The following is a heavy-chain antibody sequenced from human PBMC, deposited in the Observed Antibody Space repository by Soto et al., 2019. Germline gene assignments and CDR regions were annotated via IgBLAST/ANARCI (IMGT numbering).Heavy chain of an antibody. Sequence: QVYLQQWGAGPLNPSETLSLTCAVYGGSVSGYSWTWLRQPPGKGLEWIGEVSDRGGTNYSPSLKSRVTISMDTSKMQFSLRLTSVTAADTALYYCARRVAVTYFFDTWGQGALVPVSS. V-gene: IGHV4-34*01. D-gene: IGHD4-17*01. CDR1: GGSVSGYS. J-gene: IGHJ4*02. CDR2: VSDRGGT. CDR3: ARRVAVTYFFDT.